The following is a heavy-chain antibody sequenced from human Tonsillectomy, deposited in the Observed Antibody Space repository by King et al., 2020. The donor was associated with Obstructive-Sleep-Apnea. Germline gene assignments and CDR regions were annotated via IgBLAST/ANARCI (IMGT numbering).Heavy chain of an antibody. J-gene: IGHJ4*02. V-gene: IGHV3-7*01. Sequence: QLVQSGGGLVQPGGSLRLSCAASGFTFSSYWMSWVRQAPGKGLEWVANIKQDGSEKYYVDSVKGRFTISRDNAKNSLYLQMNSLRAEDTAVYYCAREFPLWFGERVDYWGQGTLVTVSS. CDR1: GFTFSSYW. CDR3: AREFPLWFGERVDY. CDR2: IKQDGSEK. D-gene: IGHD3-10*01.